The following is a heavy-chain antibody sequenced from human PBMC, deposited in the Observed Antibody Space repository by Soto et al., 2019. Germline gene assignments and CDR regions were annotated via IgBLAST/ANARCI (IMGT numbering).Heavy chain of an antibody. CDR3: ARDYVILTGRSYYYGMDV. D-gene: IGHD3-9*01. J-gene: IGHJ6*02. CDR1: GYTFTSYY. V-gene: IGHV1-46*01. CDR2: INPSGGST. Sequence: ASVKVSCKASGYTFTSYYMHWVRQAPGQGLEWMGIINPSGGSTSYAQKFQGRVTMTRDTSTSTVYMELSSLRSEDTAVYYCARDYVILTGRSYYYGMDVWGQGTTVTGSS.